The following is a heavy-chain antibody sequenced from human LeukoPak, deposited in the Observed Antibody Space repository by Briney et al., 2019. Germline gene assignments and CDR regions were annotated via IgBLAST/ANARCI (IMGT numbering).Heavy chain of an antibody. V-gene: IGHV4-59*01. CDR2: IYYSGST. CDR3: ARDTLRGTFDY. CDR1: GGSIRSGY. Sequence: PSETLSLTCTVSGGSIRSGYWSWIRQPPGKGLEWIGYIYYSGSTNYNPSLKSRVTISVDTSKNQFSLTLSFVTAADTAVYYCARDTLRGTFDYWGQGTLVTVSS. J-gene: IGHJ4*02. D-gene: IGHD1-26*01.